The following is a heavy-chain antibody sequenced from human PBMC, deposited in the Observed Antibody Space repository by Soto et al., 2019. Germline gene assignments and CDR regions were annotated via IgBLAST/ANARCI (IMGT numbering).Heavy chain of an antibody. CDR1: GYSFNTYA. CDR2: INAGNVNT. Sequence: QVQLVQSGAEVKKPGASVKVSCKASGYSFNTYAMHWVRQAPGQRLEWLAWINAGNVNTKYSQKFQGRLTVTRETSVSKAYVELISLVYQDTAVYYCARDMGQPRVMMGYCYEMDAWGEGTTVTVSS. D-gene: IGHD2-2*01. V-gene: IGHV1-3*01. J-gene: IGHJ6*04. CDR3: ARDMGQPRVMMGYCYEMDA.